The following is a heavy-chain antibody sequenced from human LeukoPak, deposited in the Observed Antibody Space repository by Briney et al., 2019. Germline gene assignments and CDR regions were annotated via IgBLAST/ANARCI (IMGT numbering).Heavy chain of an antibody. CDR1: GFTFSSYS. V-gene: IGHV3-23*01. CDR3: AKENYDTSGYYYIPYYFDY. J-gene: IGHJ4*02. D-gene: IGHD3-22*01. CDR2: ISGSGGST. Sequence: GGSLRLSCAVSGFTFSSYSLSWVRQAPGKGLEWVSGISGSGGSTHYAESVKGRFTISRDNSKSTLYLQMNSLRAEDTAVYYCAKENYDTSGYYYIPYYFDYWGQGTLVTVSS.